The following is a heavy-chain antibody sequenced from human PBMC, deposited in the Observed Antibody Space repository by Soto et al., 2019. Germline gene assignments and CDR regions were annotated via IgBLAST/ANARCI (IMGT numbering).Heavy chain of an antibody. J-gene: IGHJ4*02. D-gene: IGHD3-16*01. Sequence: SETLSHTCAVYGGSFSGYYWSWIRQPPGKGLEWIGEINHSGSTNYNPSLKSRVTISVDTSKNQFSLKLSSVTAADTAVYYCARGSLRLNYWGQGTLVTVSS. CDR1: GGSFSGYY. V-gene: IGHV4-34*01. CDR3: ARGSLRLNY. CDR2: INHSGST.